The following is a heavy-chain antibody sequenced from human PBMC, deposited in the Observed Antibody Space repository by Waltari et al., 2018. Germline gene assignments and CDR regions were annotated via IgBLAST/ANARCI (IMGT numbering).Heavy chain of an antibody. CDR3: ARTQWLVQVQFDY. V-gene: IGHV1-2*02. CDR2: INPNSGGT. J-gene: IGHJ4*02. CDR1: TFTGYY. Sequence: TFTGYYMHWVRQAPGQGLEWMGWINPNSGGTNYAQKFQGRVTMTRDTSISTAYMELSRLRSDDTAVYYCARTQWLVQVQFDYWGQGTLVTVSS. D-gene: IGHD6-19*01.